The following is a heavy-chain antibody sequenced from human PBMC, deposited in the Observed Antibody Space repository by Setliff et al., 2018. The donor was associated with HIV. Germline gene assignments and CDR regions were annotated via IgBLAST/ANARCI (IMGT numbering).Heavy chain of an antibody. CDR2: IYTSGST. V-gene: IGHV4-4*08. CDR1: GGSISGYY. Sequence: SETLSLTCTVSGGSISGYYWSWIRQSPGKGLEWIGYIYTSGSTKYNPSLKSRVTISLDSSKNQFSLKLSSMTAADTAVYYCARRELSIAAAGTYSDYWGQGTLVTVSS. CDR3: ARRELSIAAAGTYSDY. D-gene: IGHD6-13*01. J-gene: IGHJ4*02.